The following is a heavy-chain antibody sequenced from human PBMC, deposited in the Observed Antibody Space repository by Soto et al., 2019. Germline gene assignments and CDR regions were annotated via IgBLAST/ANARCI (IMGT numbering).Heavy chain of an antibody. D-gene: IGHD2-15*01. CDR1: GFTFSSYG. V-gene: IGHV3-30*18. CDR3: AKEGGSIIAGMDV. Sequence: QVQLVESGGGVVQPGRSLRLSCAASGFTFSSYGMHWVRQAPGKGLEWVAVISYDGSNKYYADSVKGRFTISRDNSKNTLYLQMNSLRAEDTAVYYCAKEGGSIIAGMDVWGQGTTVTVSS. CDR2: ISYDGSNK. J-gene: IGHJ6*02.